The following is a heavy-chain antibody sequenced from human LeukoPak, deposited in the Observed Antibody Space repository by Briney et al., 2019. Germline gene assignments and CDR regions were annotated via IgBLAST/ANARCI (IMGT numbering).Heavy chain of an antibody. CDR3: ARHRYSSSWSVDP. J-gene: IGHJ5*02. V-gene: IGHV5-51*01. CDR1: GYSFTSYW. CDR2: IYPGDSDT. D-gene: IGHD6-13*01. Sequence: GESLKISCKGSGYSFTSYWIGWVRQMPGKGLEWMGIIYPGDSDTRYSPSFQGQVAISADKSISTAYLQWSSLKASDTAMYYCARHRYSSSWSVDPWGQGTLVTVSS.